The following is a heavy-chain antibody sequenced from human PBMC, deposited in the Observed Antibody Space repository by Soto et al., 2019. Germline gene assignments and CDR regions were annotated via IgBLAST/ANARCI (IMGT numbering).Heavy chain of an antibody. D-gene: IGHD2-21*02. V-gene: IGHV3-23*01. Sequence: EVQLLESGGGLVQPGGSLRLSCAASGFTFNTYAMNWVRQAPGKGLEWVASISGSGGTINYADSVKGLFTTSRDTSKNTLYLQMNSLSAEDTAVYYCAKGFIVVVTAIRPDDNFDVWRQGTMVTVSS. CDR2: ISGSGGTI. J-gene: IGHJ3*01. CDR1: GFTFNTYA. CDR3: AKGFIVVVTAIRPDDNFDV.